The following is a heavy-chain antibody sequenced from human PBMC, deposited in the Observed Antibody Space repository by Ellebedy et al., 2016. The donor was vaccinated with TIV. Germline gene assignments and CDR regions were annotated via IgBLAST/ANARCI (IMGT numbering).Heavy chain of an antibody. Sequence: GESLKISXAASGFTFSSYAMHWVRQAPGKGLEWVAVISYDGSNKYYADSVKGRFTISRDNSKNTLYLQMNSLRAEDTAVYYCASGVGWEMATPPGFYWGQGTLVTVSS. D-gene: IGHD5-24*01. CDR3: ASGVGWEMATPPGFY. CDR1: GFTFSSYA. J-gene: IGHJ4*02. V-gene: IGHV3-30-3*01. CDR2: ISYDGSNK.